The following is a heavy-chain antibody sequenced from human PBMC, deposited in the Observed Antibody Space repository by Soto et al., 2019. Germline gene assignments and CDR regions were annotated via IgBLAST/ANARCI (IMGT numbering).Heavy chain of an antibody. Sequence: QLLLQESGPGLVKPSETLSLTCTVSGGSILDSTYYWAWIRQSPGKGLEWIGTIFYSGGTFYTPSLKSRVTMSVDTSNNQFSLKLSSVTAADKAVYYCARQASGYYYGWFDPWGQGTLVTVSS. CDR2: IFYSGGT. CDR1: GGSILDSTYY. V-gene: IGHV4-39*01. D-gene: IGHD3-22*01. J-gene: IGHJ5*02. CDR3: ARQASGYYYGWFDP.